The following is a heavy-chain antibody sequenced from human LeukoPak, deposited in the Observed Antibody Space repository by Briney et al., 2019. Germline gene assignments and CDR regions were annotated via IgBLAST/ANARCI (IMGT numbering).Heavy chain of an antibody. D-gene: IGHD3-22*01. V-gene: IGHV3-43D*03. J-gene: IGHJ4*02. CDR2: ISWDGDST. CDR3: ATAPYDSIGIFDY. CDR1: GFTFDDYA. Sequence: GGSLRLSCAASGFTFDDYAMHWVRQAPGKGLECVSLISWDGDSTYYSDSVKGRFTISRDNNKNSLYLQMNSLRTEDTALYYCATAPYDSIGIFDYWGLGTLVTVSS.